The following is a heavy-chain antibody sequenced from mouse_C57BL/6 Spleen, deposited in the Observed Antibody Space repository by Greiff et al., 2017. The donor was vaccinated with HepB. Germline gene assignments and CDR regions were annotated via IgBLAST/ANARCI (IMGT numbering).Heavy chain of an antibody. Sequence: QVQLKQPGAELVRPGSSVKLSCKASGYTFTSYWMDWVKQRPGQGLEWIGNIYPSDSETHYNQKFKDKATLTVDKSSSTAYMQLSSLTSEDSAVYYCAREAHRAMDYWGQGTSVTVSS. D-gene: IGHD3-1*01. V-gene: IGHV1-61*01. CDR1: GYTFTSYW. J-gene: IGHJ4*01. CDR3: AREAHRAMDY. CDR2: IYPSDSET.